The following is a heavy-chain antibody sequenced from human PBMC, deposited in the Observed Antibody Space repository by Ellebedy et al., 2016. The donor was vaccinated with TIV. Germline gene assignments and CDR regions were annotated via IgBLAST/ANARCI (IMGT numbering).Heavy chain of an antibody. J-gene: IGHJ3*02. CDR1: GFTFSSYW. CDR3: ATDGSYGDFRSPAHAFES. D-gene: IGHD4-17*01. V-gene: IGHV3-7*01. Sequence: GGSLRLSCAASGFTFSSYWMSWVRQAPGKGLEWVANMRQDGGDKYYVDSVKGRFTVSRDNAQNSLFLQMNSLRAEDTAVYYCATDGSYGDFRSPAHAFESWGQGTMVSVSS. CDR2: MRQDGGDK.